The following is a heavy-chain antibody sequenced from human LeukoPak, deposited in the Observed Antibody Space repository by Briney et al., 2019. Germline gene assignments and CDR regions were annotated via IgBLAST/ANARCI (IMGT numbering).Heavy chain of an antibody. CDR3: ARDREVITMVRGVIPLFDY. V-gene: IGHV1-2*02. D-gene: IGHD3-10*01. Sequence: ASVKVSCKASGYTFTSYGISWVRQAPGQGLEWMGWINPNSGGTNYAQKFQGRVTMTRDTSISTAYMELSRLRSDDTAVYYCARDREVITMVRGVIPLFDYWGQGTLVTVSS. CDR2: INPNSGGT. CDR1: GYTFTSYG. J-gene: IGHJ4*02.